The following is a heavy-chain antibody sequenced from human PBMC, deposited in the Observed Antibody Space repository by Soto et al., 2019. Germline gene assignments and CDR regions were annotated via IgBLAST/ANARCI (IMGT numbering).Heavy chain of an antibody. Sequence: SVKVSCKASGGTFSSYTISWVRQAPGQGLEWMGRIIPTLGIANYAQKFQGRVTITADKSTSTAYMELSSLRSEDTAVYYCARDLSSSWSNNWFDPWGQGTLVTVSS. V-gene: IGHV1-69*04. CDR3: ARDLSSSWSNNWFDP. CDR2: IIPTLGIA. D-gene: IGHD6-13*01. J-gene: IGHJ5*02. CDR1: GGTFSSYT.